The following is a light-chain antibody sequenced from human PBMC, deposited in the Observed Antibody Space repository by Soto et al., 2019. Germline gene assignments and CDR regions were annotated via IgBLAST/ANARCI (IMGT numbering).Light chain of an antibody. CDR1: QSISGW. CDR3: QQYDSSWT. J-gene: IGKJ1*01. CDR2: DAS. Sequence: DIQMTQSPSTLSASVGDRVTITCRASQSISGWLAWYQQKPGKAPKLLIYDASSLESWVPSRFSGSGSGTEFTLTISSLQPDDFATYYCQQYDSSWTFGQGTKVDIK. V-gene: IGKV1-5*01.